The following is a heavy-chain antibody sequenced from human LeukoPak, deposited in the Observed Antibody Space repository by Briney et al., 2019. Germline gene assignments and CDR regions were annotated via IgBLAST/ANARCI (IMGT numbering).Heavy chain of an antibody. CDR2: TSGDGAST. CDR3: AKDSCVAGRPLHTFDV. J-gene: IGHJ3*01. Sequence: GGSLTLSCAASGFTLAIHAMTWVRQAPGKGLEWVSGTSGDGASTHYAESVKGQFTISRDNSQNTLFLQMNSLRVEDTAIYYCAKDSCVAGRPLHTFDVWGQGTMVTVSS. V-gene: IGHV3-23*01. D-gene: IGHD3-10*01. CDR1: GFTLAIHA.